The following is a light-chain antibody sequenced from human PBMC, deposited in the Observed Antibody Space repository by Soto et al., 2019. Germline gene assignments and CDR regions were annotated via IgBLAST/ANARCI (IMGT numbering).Light chain of an antibody. CDR2: GAS. V-gene: IGKV3-15*01. CDR3: QQYNNWPLT. Sequence: EIVMTQSPANLSVSPGERATLSCRASQSVSSNLAWYQQKPGQAPRLLIYGASTRATGIPARFSGSGSGTEFTLTISSLQSEDFAVYYCQQYNNWPLTFGGVTKVEIK. CDR1: QSVSSN. J-gene: IGKJ4*01.